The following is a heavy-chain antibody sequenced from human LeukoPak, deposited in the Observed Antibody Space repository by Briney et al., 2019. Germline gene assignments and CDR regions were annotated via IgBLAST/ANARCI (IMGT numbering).Heavy chain of an antibody. D-gene: IGHD2-15*01. CDR1: GYSFTDYY. CDR3: ARTREDLKVVLAAENAMDV. J-gene: IGHJ6*02. Sequence: GASVKVSCKASGYSFTDYYIHWVRQAPGQGLEWMAWISPKSGGTNYAQRFQGRVTMTRDMSTSTAYMELSSLRSDDTAVYYCARTREDLKVVLAAENAMDVWGQGTTVTVSS. CDR2: ISPKSGGT. V-gene: IGHV1-2*02.